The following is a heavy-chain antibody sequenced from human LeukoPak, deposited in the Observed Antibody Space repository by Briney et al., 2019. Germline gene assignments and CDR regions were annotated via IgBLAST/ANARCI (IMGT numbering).Heavy chain of an antibody. V-gene: IGHV1-69*05. D-gene: IGHD2/OR15-2a*01. Sequence: GASVKVSCKASGGTFSSYAISWMRQAPGQGLEWMGRIIPIFGTANYAQKFQGRVTITTDESTSTAYMELSSLRSEDTAVYYCAREEYIDAFDIWGQGTMVTVSS. CDR2: IIPIFGTA. CDR1: GGTFSSYA. J-gene: IGHJ3*02. CDR3: AREEYIDAFDI.